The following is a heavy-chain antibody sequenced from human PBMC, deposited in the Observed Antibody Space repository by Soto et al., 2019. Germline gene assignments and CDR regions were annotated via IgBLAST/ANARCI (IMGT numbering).Heavy chain of an antibody. J-gene: IGHJ5*02. Sequence: QVQLVQSGAEVKKPGASVKVSCKASGYTFTSYGISWVRQAPGQGLEWMGWISAYNGNTNYAQKLQGRVNMTTDTSTSTAYMELRSLRSDDTAVYYCARNRPYYYDSSGYFWFDPWGQGTLVTVSS. CDR1: GYTFTSYG. V-gene: IGHV1-18*01. CDR2: ISAYNGNT. D-gene: IGHD3-22*01. CDR3: ARNRPYYYDSSGYFWFDP.